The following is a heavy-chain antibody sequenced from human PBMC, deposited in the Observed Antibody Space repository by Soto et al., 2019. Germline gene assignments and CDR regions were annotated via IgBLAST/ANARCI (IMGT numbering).Heavy chain of an antibody. V-gene: IGHV3-21*01. D-gene: IGHD5-18*01. J-gene: IGHJ4*02. Sequence: GESLKISCAASGFTFSSYSMNWVRQAPGKGLEWVSSISSSSSYIYYADSVKGRFTISRDNAKNSLYLQMNSLRAEDTAVYYCARDTAMGPYYFDYWGQGTLVTVSS. CDR2: ISSSSSYI. CDR1: GFTFSSYS. CDR3: ARDTAMGPYYFDY.